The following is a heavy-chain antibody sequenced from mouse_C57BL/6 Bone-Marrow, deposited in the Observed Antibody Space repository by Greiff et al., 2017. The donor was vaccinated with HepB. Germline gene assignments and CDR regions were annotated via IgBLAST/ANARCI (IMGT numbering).Heavy chain of an antibody. CDR1: GFTFSSYA. Sequence: GHLVESGGGLVKPGGSLKLSCAASGFTFSSYAMSWVRQTPEKRLEWVATISDGGSYTYYPDNVKGRFTISRDNAKNNLYLQMSHLKSEDTAMYYCAGDGFSYAMDYWGQGTSVTVSS. CDR3: AGDGFSYAMDY. V-gene: IGHV5-4*01. J-gene: IGHJ4*01. CDR2: ISDGGSYT. D-gene: IGHD2-2*01.